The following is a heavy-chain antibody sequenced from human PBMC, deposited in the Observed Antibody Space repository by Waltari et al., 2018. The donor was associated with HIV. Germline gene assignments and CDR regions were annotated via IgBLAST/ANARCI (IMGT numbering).Heavy chain of an antibody. CDR2: SGLDGTTV. CDR3: ARDRYAGGWFGY. D-gene: IGHD3-16*01. V-gene: IGHV3-74*01. Sequence: DVQLVESGGGLVQTGGYLRLSCVASGFTVTGSWMHWVRQVTGAVPVWVSRSGLDGTTVYADSVMGRFTISRDNAKNTLYLQMNTLRAEDTAVYYCARDRYAGGWFGYWGQGTLVTVSS. J-gene: IGHJ4*02. CDR1: GFTVTGSW.